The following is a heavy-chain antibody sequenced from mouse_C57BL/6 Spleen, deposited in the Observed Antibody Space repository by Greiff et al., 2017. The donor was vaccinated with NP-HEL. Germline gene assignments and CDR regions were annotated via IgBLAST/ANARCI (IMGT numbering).Heavy chain of an antibody. V-gene: IGHV1-69*01. CDR2: IDPSDSYT. J-gene: IGHJ1*03. CDR1: GYTFTSYW. Sequence: QVQLQQPGAELVMPGASVKLSCKASGYTFTSYWMHWVKQRPGQGLEWIGEIDPSDSYTNYNQKFQGKSNLTVAKSSRTAYMQLSSLTSEDSAVYYCARRYDGYSHWYFDVWGTGTTVTVSS. CDR3: ARRYDGYSHWYFDV. D-gene: IGHD2-3*01.